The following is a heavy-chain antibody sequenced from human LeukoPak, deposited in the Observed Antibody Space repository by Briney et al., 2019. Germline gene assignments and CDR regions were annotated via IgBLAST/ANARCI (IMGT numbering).Heavy chain of an antibody. CDR2: IYHSGST. J-gene: IGHJ5*02. V-gene: IGHV4-38-2*02. CDR3: ARDSGYYYGSGLAQYAAGSWFDP. CDR1: GYSISSVYY. Sequence: PSETLSLTCTVSGYSISSVYYWGWIRQPPGKGLEWIGSIYHSGSTYYNPSLKSRVTISVDTSKNQFSLKLSSVTAADTAVYYCARDSGYYYGSGLAQYAAGSWFDPWGQGTLVTVSS. D-gene: IGHD3-10*01.